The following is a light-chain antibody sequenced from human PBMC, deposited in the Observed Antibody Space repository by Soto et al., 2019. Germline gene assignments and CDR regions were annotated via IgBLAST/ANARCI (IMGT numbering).Light chain of an antibody. CDR2: EVN. CDR3: CSYTGTTSPWV. Sequence: QSVLTQPASVSGSPGESIIISCTGSSSDIGAYDYVSWYQHHPGRAPKVIIFEVNDRASGVSHRFSGSKSGNTASLTISGLQAEDEADYYCCSYTGTTSPWVFGGVTKLTVL. V-gene: IGLV2-14*01. CDR1: SSDIGAYDY. J-gene: IGLJ3*02.